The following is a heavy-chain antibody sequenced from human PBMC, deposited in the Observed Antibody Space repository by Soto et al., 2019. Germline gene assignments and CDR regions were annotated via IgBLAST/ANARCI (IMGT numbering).Heavy chain of an antibody. V-gene: IGHV4-4*07. D-gene: IGHD2-21*02. CDR2: VFSSVSA. J-gene: IGHJ4*02. CDR1: GVSVTSYT. CDR3: ARDGMTTGDT. Sequence: SETLSLTCIVSGVSVTSYTWSWVRQPANKGLEWIGRVFSSVSATYDPSLKSRVSISMDTAENRISLKLDSVTAADAGVYFCARDGMTTGDTWGPGTLVTVSS.